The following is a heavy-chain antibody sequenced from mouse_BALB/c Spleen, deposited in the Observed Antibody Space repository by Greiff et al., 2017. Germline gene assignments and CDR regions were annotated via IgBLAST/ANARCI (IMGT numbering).Heavy chain of an antibody. CDR2: ISSGGST. CDR3: ARGDYRYEGYYAMDY. D-gene: IGHD2-14*01. CDR1: GFTFSSYA. J-gene: IGHJ4*01. Sequence: EVKVVESGGGLVKPGGSLKLSCAASGFTFSSYAMSWVRQTPEKRLEWVASISSGGSTYYPDSVKGRFTISRDNARNILYLQMSSLRSEDTAMYYCARGDYRYEGYYAMDYWGQGTSVTVSS. V-gene: IGHV5-6-5*01.